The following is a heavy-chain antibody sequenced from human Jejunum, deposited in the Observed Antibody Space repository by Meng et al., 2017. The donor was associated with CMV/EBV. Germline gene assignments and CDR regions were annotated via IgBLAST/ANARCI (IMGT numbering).Heavy chain of an antibody. D-gene: IGHD4-11*01. J-gene: IGHJ4*02. V-gene: IGHV3-48*01. CDR3: ARDRTTATGALDY. CDR2: IQSNNNEK. Sequence: SGFTFSDYGMNWVRQTPGQGLEWVSYIQSNNNEKYYADSVRGRFTISRDNAGNFLYLQLNSLRVDDTAVYYCARDRTTATGALDYWGQGTLVTVSS. CDR1: GFTFSDYG.